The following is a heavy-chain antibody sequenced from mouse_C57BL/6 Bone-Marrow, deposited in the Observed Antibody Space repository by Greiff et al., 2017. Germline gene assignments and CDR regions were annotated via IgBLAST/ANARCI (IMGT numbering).Heavy chain of an antibody. V-gene: IGHV1-61*01. CDR1: GYTFTSYW. D-gene: IGHD1-1*01. Sequence: QVQLKQPGAELVRPGSSVKLSCKASGYTFTSYWMDWVKQRPGQGLEWIGNIYPADSETHYNQKFKDKATLTVDKSSSTAYMQLSSLTSEDSAVFYCASKAVGCSSVHCYFYVWGTGTTVTVSS. CDR3: ASKAVGCSSVHCYFYV. CDR2: IYPADSET. J-gene: IGHJ1*03.